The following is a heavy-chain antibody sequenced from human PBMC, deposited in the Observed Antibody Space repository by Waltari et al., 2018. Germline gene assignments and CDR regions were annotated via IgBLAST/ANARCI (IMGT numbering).Heavy chain of an antibody. CDR2: INPNSGGT. V-gene: IGHV1-2*02. J-gene: IGHJ4*02. D-gene: IGHD2-15*01. CDR3: ARSPRGEDELSLDFDY. Sequence: QVQLVLAGAEVKKPGASVKVSCMASGYTFTGYYMHWVRQAPGQGLEWMGWINPNSGGTNYAQKFQGRVTMTRDTSISTAYMELSRLRSDDTAVYYCARSPRGEDELSLDFDYWGQGTLVTVSS. CDR1: GYTFTGYY.